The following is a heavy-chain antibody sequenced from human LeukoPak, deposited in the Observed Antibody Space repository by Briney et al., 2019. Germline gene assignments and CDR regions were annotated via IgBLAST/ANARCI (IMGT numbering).Heavy chain of an antibody. J-gene: IGHJ4*02. Sequence: PGGSLRLSCAASGFTFSSYWMSWVRQAPGKGLEWVANIKQDGSEKYYVDSVKGRFTISRDNAKNSLYLQMNSLRADDTAVYYCARGGLQRGDYFDYWAQGTLVSVSS. CDR1: GFTFSSYW. CDR3: ARGGLQRGDYFDY. D-gene: IGHD5-24*01. V-gene: IGHV3-7*01. CDR2: IKQDGSEK.